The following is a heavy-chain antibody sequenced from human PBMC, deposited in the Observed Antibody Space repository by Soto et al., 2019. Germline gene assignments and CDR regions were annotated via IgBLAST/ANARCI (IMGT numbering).Heavy chain of an antibody. V-gene: IGHV4-59*12. CDR2: IYYSGRT. D-gene: IGHD4-17*01. CDR1: GGSISSYY. J-gene: IGHJ4*02. CDR3: ARDYGDHFDY. Sequence: SETLSLTCTVSGGSISSYYWSWIRQPPGKGLEWIGYIYYSGRTNYNPSLKSRVTISVHTSKNQFSLKLSSVTAADTAVYFCARDYGDHFDYWGQGTLVTVSS.